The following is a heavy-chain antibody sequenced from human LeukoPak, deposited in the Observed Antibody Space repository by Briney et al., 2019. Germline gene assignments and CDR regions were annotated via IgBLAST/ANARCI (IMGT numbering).Heavy chain of an antibody. D-gene: IGHD6-13*01. Sequence: RSSETLSLTCTVSGGSISSTNYYWAWIRQPPGKGPEWIGSVHYSGSTSYNPSLKSRVNISVETSENHFSLKLSSVTAADTAVYYCARDGRSIAAAANGSYYFDYWGQGTLVTVSS. J-gene: IGHJ4*02. CDR3: ARDGRSIAAAANGSYYFDY. CDR2: VHYSGST. V-gene: IGHV4-39*07. CDR1: GGSISSTNYY.